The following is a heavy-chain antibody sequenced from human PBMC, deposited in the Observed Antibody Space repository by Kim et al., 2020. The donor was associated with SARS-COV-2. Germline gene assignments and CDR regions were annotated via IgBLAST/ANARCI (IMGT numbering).Heavy chain of an antibody. D-gene: IGHD6-13*01. Sequence: GGSLRLSCAASGFTFSNYAMSWVRQAPGKGLEWVSAISGSGGGTYYADSVKGRFTISRDNSKNTLYLQMNSLRAEDTAVYYCANWPTSGIGSSWYFLDYWGQGTLVTVSS. CDR2: ISGSGGGT. V-gene: IGHV3-23*01. CDR1: GFTFSNYA. CDR3: ANWPTSGIGSSWYFLDY. J-gene: IGHJ4*02.